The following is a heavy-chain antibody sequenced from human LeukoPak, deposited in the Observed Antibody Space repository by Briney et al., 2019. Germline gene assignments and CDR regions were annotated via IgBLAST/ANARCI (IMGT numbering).Heavy chain of an antibody. CDR1: GGSISSGSYY. D-gene: IGHD6-19*01. J-gene: IGHJ5*02. CDR2: IYSSGST. CDR3: ARFRDSGWFRGWFDP. V-gene: IGHV4-61*10. Sequence: SETLSLTCTVSGGSISSGSYYWSWIRQPAGKGLEWIGHIYSSGSTSYNPSLKSRATISVDTSKNQFSLKLSSVTAADTAVYYCARFRDSGWFRGWFDPWGQGTLVTVSS.